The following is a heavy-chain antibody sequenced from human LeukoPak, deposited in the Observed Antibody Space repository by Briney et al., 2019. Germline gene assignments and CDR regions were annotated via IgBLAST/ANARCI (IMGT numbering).Heavy chain of an antibody. Sequence: PGGSLRLSCAASGFTFSSYWMHWVRQPPGKGLVWVSRINSDGSSTSYADSVKGRFTISRDNAKNTLYLQMNSLRAEDTAVYYCARTGYSSSLYYYYGMDVWGQGTTVTVSS. V-gene: IGHV3-74*01. CDR2: INSDGSST. CDR3: ARTGYSSSLYYYYGMDV. J-gene: IGHJ6*02. D-gene: IGHD6-13*01. CDR1: GFTFSSYW.